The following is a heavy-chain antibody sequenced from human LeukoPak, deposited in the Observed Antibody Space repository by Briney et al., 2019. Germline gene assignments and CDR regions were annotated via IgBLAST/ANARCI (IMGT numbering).Heavy chain of an antibody. CDR2: ISGSSNYI. CDR1: GFTFSGYS. D-gene: IGHD6-13*01. CDR3: ARGYSTTWTYGDH. Sequence: GGSLRLSCAASGFTFSGYSMNWVRQAPGKGLEWVSSISGSSNYIYYADSVKGRFTISRDNAKNSLYLHMNSLRAEDTAVYYCARGYSTTWTYGDHWGQGTLVTVSS. V-gene: IGHV3-21*01. J-gene: IGHJ4*02.